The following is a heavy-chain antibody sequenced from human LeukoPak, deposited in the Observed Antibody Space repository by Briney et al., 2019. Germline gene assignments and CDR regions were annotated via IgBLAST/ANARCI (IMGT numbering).Heavy chain of an antibody. V-gene: IGHV3-53*01. D-gene: IGHD3-3*01. CDR3: ARASITIFGVFISEYYFDY. J-gene: IGHJ4*02. Sequence: GGSLRLSCAASGFTYSSNYMSWVRQAPGKGLEWVSVIYSGGSTYYADSVKGRFTISRDNSKNTLYLQMNSLRAEDTAVYYCARASITIFGVFISEYYFDYWGQGTLVTVSS. CDR2: IYSGGST. CDR1: GFTYSSNY.